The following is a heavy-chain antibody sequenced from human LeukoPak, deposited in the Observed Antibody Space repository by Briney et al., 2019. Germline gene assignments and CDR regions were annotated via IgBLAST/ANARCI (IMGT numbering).Heavy chain of an antibody. CDR3: ARGRYTWFGELLSNAVYYYHYGMDV. J-gene: IGHJ6*02. D-gene: IGHD3-10*01. Sequence: ASVKVSCKASGYTFTSYDINWVRQATGQGLEWMGWMNPNSGNTGYAQKLQGRVTMTRTTSIRTAYMELSSLRAEDTAVYYCARGRYTWFGELLSNAVYYYHYGMDVWGQGTTVTVSS. V-gene: IGHV1-8*01. CDR1: GYTFTSYD. CDR2: MNPNSGNT.